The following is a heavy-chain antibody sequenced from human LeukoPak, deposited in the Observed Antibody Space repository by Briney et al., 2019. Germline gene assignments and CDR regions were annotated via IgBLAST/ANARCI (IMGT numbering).Heavy chain of an antibody. D-gene: IGHD3-10*01. CDR2: IIPIFGTA. V-gene: IGHV1-69*01. CDR3: ARDSRSTGGSYFDY. Sequence: ASVKVSRKASGGTFSSYAISWVRQAPGQGLEWMGGIIPIFGTANYAQKFQGRVTITADESTSTAYMELSSLGSEDTAVYYCARDSRSTGGSYFDYWGQGTLVTVSS. J-gene: IGHJ4*02. CDR1: GGTFSSYA.